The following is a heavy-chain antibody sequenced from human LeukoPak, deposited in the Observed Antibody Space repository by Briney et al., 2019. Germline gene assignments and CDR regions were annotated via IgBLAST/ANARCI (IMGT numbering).Heavy chain of an antibody. CDR2: INHSGST. V-gene: IGHV4-34*01. CDR3: ARGEWFGYY. CDR1: GGSFSGYY. D-gene: IGHD3-10*01. Sequence: KPSETLSLTCAVYGGSFSGYYWSWIRQPPGKGLEWIGEINHSGSTNYNPSLKSRVTISVDTSKNQFSLKLSSVTAADMAVYYCARGEWFGYYWGQGTLVTVSS. J-gene: IGHJ4*02.